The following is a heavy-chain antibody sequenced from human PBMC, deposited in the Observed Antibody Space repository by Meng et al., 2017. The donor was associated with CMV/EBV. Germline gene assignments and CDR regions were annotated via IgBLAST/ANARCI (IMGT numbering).Heavy chain of an antibody. V-gene: IGHV3-53*01. J-gene: IGHJ4*02. Sequence: GGSLSLSCAASGLSVSSNLMSWVRQAPGKGLEWVSVLFSGWTTNYADSVKGRFTISKDSSQNTLYLQMDSLRAEDTAIYYCARWRSGLDYWGQGTLVTVSS. CDR3: ARWRSGLDY. CDR1: GLSVSSNL. D-gene: IGHD2-15*01. CDR2: LFSGWTT.